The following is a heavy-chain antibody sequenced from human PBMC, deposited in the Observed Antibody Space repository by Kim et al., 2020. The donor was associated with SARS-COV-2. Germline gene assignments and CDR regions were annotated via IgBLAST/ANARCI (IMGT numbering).Heavy chain of an antibody. CDR2: IYYSGST. V-gene: IGHV4-31*03. CDR1: GGSISSGGYY. J-gene: IGHJ6*02. Sequence: SETLSLTCTVSGGSISSGGYYWSWIRQHPGKGLEWIGYIYYSGSTYYNPSLKSRVTISVDTSKNQFSLKLSSVTAADTAVYYCARITMVRGAREAIPKYYYSGMDVWGQGTTVTVSS. CDR3: ARITMVRGAREAIPKYYYSGMDV. D-gene: IGHD3-10*01.